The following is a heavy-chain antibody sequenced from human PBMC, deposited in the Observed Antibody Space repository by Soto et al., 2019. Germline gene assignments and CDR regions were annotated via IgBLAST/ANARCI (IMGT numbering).Heavy chain of an antibody. V-gene: IGHV3-23*01. Sequence: GSLRLSCASSGFIFENFGMSWVRQAPGKGLEWISSISGSGFKKYYADSVKGRFTISRDNSKSTVYLELNNLSAEDTAVYHCAKNQGVELVPLATVDWFDPWGQGSVVTVSS. D-gene: IGHD1-26*01. CDR2: ISGSGFKK. J-gene: IGHJ5*02. CDR1: GFIFENFG. CDR3: AKNQGVELVPLATVDWFDP.